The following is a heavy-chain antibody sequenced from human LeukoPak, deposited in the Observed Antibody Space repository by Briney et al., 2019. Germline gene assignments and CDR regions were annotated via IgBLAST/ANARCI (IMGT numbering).Heavy chain of an antibody. CDR3: ARARSGYYLDY. CDR2: ISYDGSNK. Sequence: PGGSLRLSCAASGFTFSSYGMHWVRQAPGKGLEWVAVISYDGSNKYYADSVKGRFTISRDNAKNTLYLQMNSLRAEDTAVYYCARARSGYYLDYWGQGTLVTVSS. V-gene: IGHV3-30*03. D-gene: IGHD3-22*01. CDR1: GFTFSSYG. J-gene: IGHJ4*02.